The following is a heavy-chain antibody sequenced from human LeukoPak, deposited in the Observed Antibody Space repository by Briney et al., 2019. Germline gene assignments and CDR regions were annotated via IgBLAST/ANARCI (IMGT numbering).Heavy chain of an antibody. CDR3: ARRLINWYLHL. J-gene: IGHJ2*01. CDR1: GFTFRNYY. Sequence: GGSLRLSCEASGFTFRNYYMSWVRPAPGKGPEWVSYISSSGNTVYYAVAVRGRFTISSDNANDSLFLQMGSLTADDTAVYYCARRLINWYLHLWGRGTLVTVSS. CDR2: ISSSGNTV. D-gene: IGHD3-22*01. V-gene: IGHV3-11*04.